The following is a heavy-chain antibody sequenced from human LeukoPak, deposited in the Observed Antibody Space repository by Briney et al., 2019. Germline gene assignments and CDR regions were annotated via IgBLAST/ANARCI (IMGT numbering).Heavy chain of an antibody. J-gene: IGHJ3*02. V-gene: IGHV1-2*02. D-gene: IGHD7-27*01. CDR3: ARDGDAGAFDI. Sequence: ASVKVSCKASGFTFTGHYMHWVRQAPGQGLEWMGYINPNSGVTKCAQKFQGRVTMTRDTSISTAYMELSRLRSDDTAVYYCARDGDAGAFDIWGQGTMVTVSS. CDR2: INPNSGVT. CDR1: GFTFTGHY.